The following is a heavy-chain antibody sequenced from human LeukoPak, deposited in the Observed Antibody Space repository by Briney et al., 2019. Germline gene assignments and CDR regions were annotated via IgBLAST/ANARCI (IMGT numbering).Heavy chain of an antibody. CDR2: INHSGST. V-gene: IGHV4-34*01. CDR3: ARGLGSGSYYHY. D-gene: IGHD3-10*01. CDR1: GGSFSGYY. J-gene: IGHJ4*02. Sequence: SETLSLTCAVYGGSFSGYYWSWIRQPPGKGLEWIGEINHSGSTNYNPSLKSRVTISVDTSKNQFSLKLSSVTAADTAVYYCARGLGSGSYYHYWGQGTLVTVSS.